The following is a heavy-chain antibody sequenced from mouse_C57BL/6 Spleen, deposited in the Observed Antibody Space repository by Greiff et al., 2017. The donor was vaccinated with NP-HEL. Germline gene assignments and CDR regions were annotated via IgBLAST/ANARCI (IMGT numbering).Heavy chain of an antibody. Sequence: EVKLVESGGGLVQPGGSLSLSCAASGFTFTDYYMSWVRQPPGKALEWLGVIRNKANGYTTEYSASVKGRFTISRDNSQSILYLQMNALRAEDSATYYCARCGSGLYYYAMDYWGQGTSVTVSS. D-gene: IGHD1-1*01. V-gene: IGHV7-3*01. CDR3: ARCGSGLYYYAMDY. CDR1: GFTFTDYY. J-gene: IGHJ4*01. CDR2: IRNKANGYTT.